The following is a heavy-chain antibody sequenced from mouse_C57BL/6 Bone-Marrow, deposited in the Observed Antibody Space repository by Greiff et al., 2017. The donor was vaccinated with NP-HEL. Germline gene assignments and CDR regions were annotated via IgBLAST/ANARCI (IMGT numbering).Heavy chain of an antibody. D-gene: IGHD2-14*01. CDR1: GYTFTSYW. V-gene: IGHV1-55*01. J-gene: IGHJ2*01. CDR2: IYPGSGST. Sequence: QVQLQQPGAELVKPGASVKMSCKASGYTFTSYWITWVKQRPGQGLEWIGDIYPGSGSTNYNEKFKSKATLTVDTSSSTAYMQLSSLTSEDSAIYYCARGGTYGGGDYFDYWGQGTTLTVSS. CDR3: ARGGTYGGGDYFDY.